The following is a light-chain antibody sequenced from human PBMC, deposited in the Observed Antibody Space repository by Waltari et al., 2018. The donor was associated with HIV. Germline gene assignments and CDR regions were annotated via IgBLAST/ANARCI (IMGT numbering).Light chain of an antibody. CDR1: STDIGGFYY. CDR3: SSYASSSALL. Sequence: QSALTQPASVSGSPGQSITISCTGTSTDIGGFYYVSWYQQHPGKAPKLIISDGNARPSGISDRFSGSTSGNTASLTISGLQPEDEAYYHCSSYASSSALLFGGGTKLTVV. V-gene: IGLV2-14*03. J-gene: IGLJ3*02. CDR2: DGN.